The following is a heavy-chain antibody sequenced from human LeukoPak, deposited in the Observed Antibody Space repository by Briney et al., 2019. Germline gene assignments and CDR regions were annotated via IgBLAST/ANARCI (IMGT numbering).Heavy chain of an antibody. V-gene: IGHV4-4*07. CDR2: IYTSGST. CDR1: GGSISSYY. D-gene: IGHD5-18*01. Sequence: SETLSLTCTVSGGSISSYYWSWIRQPAGKGLEWIGRIYTSGSTNYNPSLKSRVTISVDTSQNQFSLKLSSVTAADTAVYYCARGGYSYGYDPFDYWGQGTLVTVSS. J-gene: IGHJ4*02. CDR3: ARGGYSYGYDPFDY.